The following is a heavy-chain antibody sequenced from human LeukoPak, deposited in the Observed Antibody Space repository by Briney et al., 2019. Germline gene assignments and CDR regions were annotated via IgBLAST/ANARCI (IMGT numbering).Heavy chain of an antibody. CDR2: INHSGST. CDR3: ARGPRKTSMVRGVIITADAFDI. D-gene: IGHD3-10*01. Sequence: SETLSLTCAVYGGSFSGYYWSWIRQPPGKGLEWIGEINHSGSTNYNPSLKSRVTISVDTSKNQFSLKLSSVTAADTAVYYCARGPRKTSMVRGVIITADAFDIWGQGTMVTVSS. V-gene: IGHV4-34*01. J-gene: IGHJ3*02. CDR1: GGSFSGYY.